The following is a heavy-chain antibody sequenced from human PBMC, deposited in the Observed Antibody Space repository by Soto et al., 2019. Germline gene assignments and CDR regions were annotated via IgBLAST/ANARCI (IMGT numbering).Heavy chain of an antibody. Sequence: SETLSLTCTVSGGSISSYYWIWIRQPPGKGLEWIGYIYYSGSTNYNPSLKSRVTISVDTSKNQFSLKLSSVTAADTAVYYCARQIGWVARFEYWGQGTLVTVSS. CDR2: IYYSGST. CDR1: GGSISSYY. J-gene: IGHJ4*02. CDR3: ARQIGWVARFEY. V-gene: IGHV4-59*08. D-gene: IGHD1-26*01.